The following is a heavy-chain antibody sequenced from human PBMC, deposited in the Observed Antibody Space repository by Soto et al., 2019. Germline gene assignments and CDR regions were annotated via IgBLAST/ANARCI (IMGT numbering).Heavy chain of an antibody. V-gene: IGHV4-34*01. CDR2: INHSGST. D-gene: IGHD5-18*01. CDR3: ARGRGGYSYTDYYYGMDV. Sequence: PSETLSLTCAVYGVSFSGYYWSWIRQPPGKGLEWIGEINHSGSTNYNPSLKSRVTISVDTSKNQFSLKLSSVTAADTAVYYCARGRGGYSYTDYYYGMDVWGQGTTVTVSS. CDR1: GVSFSGYY. J-gene: IGHJ6*02.